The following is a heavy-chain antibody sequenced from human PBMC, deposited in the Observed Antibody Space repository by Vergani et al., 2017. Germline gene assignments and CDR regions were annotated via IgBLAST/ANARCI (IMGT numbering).Heavy chain of an antibody. CDR3: TTACGLYYLYGEYFQY. J-gene: IGHJ1*01. CDR1: GFPFDTYT. D-gene: IGHD3-10*01. CDR2: ISSGGGDI. V-gene: IGHV3-23*01. Sequence: EVQLLESGGGLVQPGGSRRLSCAGAGFPFDTYTMASVCQAPGKGLEWVSTISSGGGDIFYADSGKGRFTISRDNSKNTLFPLRNSLKDEDTAVYYCTTACGLYYLYGEYFQYWGRGTLVTVSS.